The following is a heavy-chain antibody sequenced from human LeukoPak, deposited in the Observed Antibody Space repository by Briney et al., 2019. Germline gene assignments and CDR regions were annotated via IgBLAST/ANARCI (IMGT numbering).Heavy chain of an antibody. CDR3: ARDAQRGFDYSNSLKY. CDR2: IWSDGSNR. J-gene: IGHJ4*01. D-gene: IGHD4-11*01. Sequence: QPGGSLRLSCATSGFTLSSYSMNWVRQAPGKGLEWVAVIWSDGSNRFYAGSVKGRFTISRDNSQNTVFLQMNSLRAEDTAMYYCARDAQRGFDYSNSLKYWGHGILVTVSS. CDR1: GFTLSSYS. V-gene: IGHV3-33*08.